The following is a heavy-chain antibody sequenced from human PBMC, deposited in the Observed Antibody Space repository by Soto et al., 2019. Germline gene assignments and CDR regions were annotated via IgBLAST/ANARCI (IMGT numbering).Heavy chain of an antibody. J-gene: IGHJ4*02. CDR1: GGSISTSNW. CDR3: ARPRKRGTRFDY. V-gene: IGHV4-4*02. CDR2: GYHSGST. D-gene: IGHD1-1*01. Sequence: QVQLQESGPGLVKPSGTLSLTCAVSGGSISTSNWWSWVRQPPGKGLEWIGAGYHSGSTNYNPSFTNQVAMSVDTSPTQFALQLPSVTPADTALYSCARPRKRGTRFDYWGQGSLVPVSS.